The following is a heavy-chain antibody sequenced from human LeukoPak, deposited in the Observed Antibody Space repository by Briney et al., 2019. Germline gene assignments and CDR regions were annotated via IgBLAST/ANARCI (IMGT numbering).Heavy chain of an antibody. V-gene: IGHV3-20*04. J-gene: IGHJ6*03. Sequence: GGSLRLSCAASGFTFDDYGMSWVRQAPGKGLEWVSSIQWNDDSTGYADSVKGRFTISRDNAKNSLYLQMNSLRVEDTAVYYCARGSGYDYYSYYYMDVWGKGTTVTVSS. CDR2: IQWNDDST. CDR1: GFTFDDYG. CDR3: ARGSGYDYYSYYYMDV. D-gene: IGHD3-22*01.